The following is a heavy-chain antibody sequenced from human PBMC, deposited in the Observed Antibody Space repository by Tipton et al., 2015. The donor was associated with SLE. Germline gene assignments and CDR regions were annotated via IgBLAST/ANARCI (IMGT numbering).Heavy chain of an antibody. D-gene: IGHD6-13*01. CDR2: LYYTGTS. V-gene: IGHV4-59*01. Sequence: TLSLTCTVSGGSIRTDYWSWIRPSPGRGLEWIGYLYYTGTSHYNPSFQGRVTTSADTSNNQFSLTLTSVTAADTAVYYCARRRERTGGAAAGRGQVDSWGHGILVTFSS. CDR3: ARRRERTGGAAAGRGQVDS. J-gene: IGHJ5*01. CDR1: GGSIRTDY.